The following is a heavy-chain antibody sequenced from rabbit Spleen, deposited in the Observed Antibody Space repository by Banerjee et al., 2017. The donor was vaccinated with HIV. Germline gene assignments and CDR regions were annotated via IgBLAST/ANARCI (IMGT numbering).Heavy chain of an antibody. CDR1: EFSFSDKDV. Sequence: QEQLEESGGGLVKPEGSLTVTCKASEFSFSDKDVMCWVRQAPGKGLEWIACVYAGSSGSTYSATWAKGRFTVSKTSSTTVTLQMTRLTAADTATYFCASTYGVGGAYSDLGLWGQGTLVTVS. V-gene: IGHV1S45*01. CDR2: VYAGSSGST. J-gene: IGHJ6*01. D-gene: IGHD2-1*01. CDR3: ASTYGVGGAYSDLGL.